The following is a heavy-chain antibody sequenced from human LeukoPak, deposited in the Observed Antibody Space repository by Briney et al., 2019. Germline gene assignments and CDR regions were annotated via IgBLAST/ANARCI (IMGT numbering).Heavy chain of an antibody. CDR2: VNPNSGGT. D-gene: IGHD3-10*01. CDR1: GYTFTNYY. V-gene: IGHV1-2*02. Sequence: ASVKVSCKASGYTFTNYYIHWVRQAPGQGLEWMGWVNPNSGGTNFAQKFQGRVTMTRDTSLSTAYMELSRLTSDDTALYYCARDRYVSGSHQFDYWGQGTLVTVSS. CDR3: ARDRYVSGSHQFDY. J-gene: IGHJ4*02.